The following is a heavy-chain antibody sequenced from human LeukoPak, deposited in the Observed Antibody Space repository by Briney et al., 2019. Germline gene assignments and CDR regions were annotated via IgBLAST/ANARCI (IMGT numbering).Heavy chain of an antibody. D-gene: IGHD5-12*01. CDR3: AGYSGYDDDAFDI. J-gene: IGHJ3*02. Sequence: GGSLRLSCAASGFTFSDYYMSWIRQAPGKGLERVSYISSSGSTIYYADSVKGRFTISRDNAKNSLYLQMNSLRAEDTAVYYCAGYSGYDDDAFDIWGQGTMVTVSS. V-gene: IGHV3-11*01. CDR1: GFTFSDYY. CDR2: ISSSGSTI.